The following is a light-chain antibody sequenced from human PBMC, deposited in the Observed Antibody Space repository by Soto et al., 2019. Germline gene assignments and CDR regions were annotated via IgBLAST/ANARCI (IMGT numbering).Light chain of an antibody. CDR2: DAS. CDR1: QGISSA. Sequence: AIQLTQSPSSLSASVGDRVTITCRASQGISSALAWYQQKPGKAPKLLIYDASSLQSGDPSRFSGSGSGTDFTLTISSLQTEDFATYYCQDFNNYLRTFGQGTRVEIK. CDR3: QDFNNYLRT. V-gene: IGKV1D-13*01. J-gene: IGKJ1*01.